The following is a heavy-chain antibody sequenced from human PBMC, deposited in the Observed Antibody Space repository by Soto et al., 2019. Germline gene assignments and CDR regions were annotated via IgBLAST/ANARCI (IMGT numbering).Heavy chain of an antibody. Sequence: SETLSLTCAVYGGSFSGFYWSWIRQPPGKGLEWIGEINHSGSTNYNPSLKSRVTISVDTSKNQFSLKLSSVTAADTAVYYCARALWGAAAGDYYYYYGMDVWGQGTTVTVS. J-gene: IGHJ6*02. V-gene: IGHV4-34*01. CDR3: ARALWGAAAGDYYYYYGMDV. CDR2: INHSGST. D-gene: IGHD6-13*01. CDR1: GGSFSGFY.